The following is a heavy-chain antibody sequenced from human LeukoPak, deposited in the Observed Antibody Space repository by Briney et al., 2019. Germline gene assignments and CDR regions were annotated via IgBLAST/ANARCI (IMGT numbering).Heavy chain of an antibody. J-gene: IGHJ6*02. V-gene: IGHV1-8*01. D-gene: IGHD3-16*01. Sequence: ASVKVSCKASGYTFTSYDINWVRQATGQGLEWMGWMNPNSGNIGYAQKFQGRVTMTRNTSISTAYMELSSLRAEDTAVYYCARVFATSLRAVGVMPPYYYGMDVWGQGTTVTVSS. CDR3: ARVFATSLRAVGVMPPYYYGMDV. CDR1: GYTFTSYD. CDR2: MNPNSGNI.